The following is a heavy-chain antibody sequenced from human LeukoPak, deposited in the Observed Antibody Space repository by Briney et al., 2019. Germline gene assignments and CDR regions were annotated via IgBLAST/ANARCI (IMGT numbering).Heavy chain of an antibody. Sequence: SQTLPLTCTVSGGSISSGSYYWSWIRQPAGKGLEWIGRIYTSGSTNYNPSLKSRVTISVDMSKNQFSLKLSSVTAADTAVYYCARDESIRWSPGAFDIWGQGTMVTVSS. CDR3: ARDESIRWSPGAFDI. V-gene: IGHV4-61*02. CDR1: GGSISSGSYY. J-gene: IGHJ3*02. CDR2: IYTSGST. D-gene: IGHD6-13*01.